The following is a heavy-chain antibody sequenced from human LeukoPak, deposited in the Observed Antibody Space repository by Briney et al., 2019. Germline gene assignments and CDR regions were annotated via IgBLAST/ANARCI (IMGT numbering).Heavy chain of an antibody. J-gene: IGHJ6*03. Sequence: GGSLRLSCAASGFTFSGSAMHWVRQASGKGLEWVGHIRSKVNSYATAYAASVKGRFTISRDDSKNTAYLQMDSLKSEDTAVYYCTRRPYYDSSGYYSSYYYYMDVWGKGTTVTVSS. CDR1: GFTFSGSA. CDR2: IRSKVNSYAT. CDR3: TRRPYYDSSGYYSSYYYYMDV. V-gene: IGHV3-73*01. D-gene: IGHD3-22*01.